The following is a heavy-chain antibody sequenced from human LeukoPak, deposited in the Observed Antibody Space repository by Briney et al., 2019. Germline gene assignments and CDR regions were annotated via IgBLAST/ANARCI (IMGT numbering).Heavy chain of an antibody. Sequence: SETLSLTCAVYGGSFSGYYWSWIRQPPGKGLEWIGEINHSGSTNYNPSLKSRVTISVDTSKNQFSLKLSSVTAADMAVYYCARRGYYMDVWGKGITVTVSS. V-gene: IGHV4-34*01. CDR1: GGSFSGYY. J-gene: IGHJ6*03. CDR2: INHSGST. CDR3: ARRGYYMDV.